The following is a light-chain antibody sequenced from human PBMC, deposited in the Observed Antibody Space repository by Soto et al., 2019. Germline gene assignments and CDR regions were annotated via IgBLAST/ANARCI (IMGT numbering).Light chain of an antibody. Sequence: QSVLTQPASVSGSPGQSITISCTGTSSDDGGYNYVSWYQQHPGKAPKLMIYEVSNRPSGVSNRFSGSKSGNTASLTISGLQAEDEADYYCSSYTSSSTLLFGGGTKLTVL. CDR1: SSDDGGYNY. CDR3: SSYTSSSTLL. V-gene: IGLV2-14*01. CDR2: EVS. J-gene: IGLJ2*01.